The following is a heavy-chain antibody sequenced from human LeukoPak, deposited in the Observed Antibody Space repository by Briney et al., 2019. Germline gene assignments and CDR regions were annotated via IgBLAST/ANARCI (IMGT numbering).Heavy chain of an antibody. CDR3: ARVSSSSFDRSFDI. V-gene: IGHV3-7*01. Sequence: GGSLRLSCAASGFTFSSYWMSWVRQAPGKGLEWVANIKQDGSEKYYVDSVKGRFTISRDNAKNSLYLQMNSLRAEDTAVYYCARVSSSSFDRSFDIWGQGTMVTVSS. CDR1: GFTFSSYW. CDR2: IKQDGSEK. D-gene: IGHD6-6*01. J-gene: IGHJ3*02.